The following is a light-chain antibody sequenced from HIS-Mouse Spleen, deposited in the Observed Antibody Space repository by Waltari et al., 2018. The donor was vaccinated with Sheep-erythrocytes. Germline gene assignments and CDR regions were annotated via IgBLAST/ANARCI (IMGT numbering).Light chain of an antibody. CDR1: KLGDKY. CDR2: QDS. J-gene: IGLJ2*01. V-gene: IGLV3-1*01. CDR3: QAWDSGTAVV. Sequence: SYELTQPPSVSVSPGQTASIPCSGDKLGDKYACWYQQKPGQSPVLVIYQDSKRPSGIPERFSGSNSGNTATLTISGTQAMDEADYYCQAWDSGTAVVFGGGTKLTVL.